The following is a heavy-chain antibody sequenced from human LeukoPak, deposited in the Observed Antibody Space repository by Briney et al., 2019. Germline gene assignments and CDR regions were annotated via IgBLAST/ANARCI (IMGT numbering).Heavy chain of an antibody. V-gene: IGHV4-34*01. CDR3: ARGDQLGAWENNWFDP. D-gene: IGHD7-27*01. Sequence: KASETLSLTCAVYGGSFSGYYWSWIRQPPGKGLEWIGEINHSGSTNYNPSLKSRVTISVDTSKNQFSLQLNSVTPEDTAVYYCARGDQLGAWENNWFDPWGQVTLVTVSS. CDR2: INHSGST. J-gene: IGHJ5*02. CDR1: GGSFSGYY.